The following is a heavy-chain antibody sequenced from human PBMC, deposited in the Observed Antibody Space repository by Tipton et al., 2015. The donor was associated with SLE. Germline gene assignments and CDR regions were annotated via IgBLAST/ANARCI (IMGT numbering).Heavy chain of an antibody. CDR3: ASRSGYDLSYFDY. CDR2: INHSGST. V-gene: IGHV4-34*01. D-gene: IGHD5-12*01. Sequence: TLSLTCAVYGGSFSGYYWGWIRQPPGKGLEWIGEINHSGSTNYNPSLKSRVTISVDTSKNQFSLKLSSVTAADTAVYYCASRSGYDLSYFDYWGQGTLVTVSS. J-gene: IGHJ4*02. CDR1: GGSFSGYY.